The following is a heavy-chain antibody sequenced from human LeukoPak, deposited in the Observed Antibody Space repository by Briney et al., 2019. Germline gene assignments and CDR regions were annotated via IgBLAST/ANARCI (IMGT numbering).Heavy chain of an antibody. CDR3: TRDYYDTSGRSVD. V-gene: IGHV3-23*01. D-gene: IGHD3-22*01. CDR1: GFIFSNFA. Sequence: GGSLRFSCAASGFIFSNFAMSWVRQAPGKGLEWVAGISGNGGSTSYADSVKGRFNISRDNAKNSLYLQMNSLRAEDTAVYYCTRDYYDTSGRSVDWGQGTLVTVSS. CDR2: ISGNGGST. J-gene: IGHJ4*02.